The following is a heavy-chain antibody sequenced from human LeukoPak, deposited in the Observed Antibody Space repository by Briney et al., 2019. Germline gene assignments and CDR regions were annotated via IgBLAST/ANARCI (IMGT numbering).Heavy chain of an antibody. CDR2: IYYSGST. CDR3: AREERAITFDY. D-gene: IGHD3-10*01. V-gene: IGHV4-39*02. Sequence: SETLSLTCTVSGGSISSSSYYWGWIRQPPGKGLEWIGSIYYSGSTYYNPSLKSRVTISVDTSKNQFSLKLSSVTAADTAVYYCAREERAITFDYWGQGTLVTVSS. CDR1: GGSISSSSYY. J-gene: IGHJ4*02.